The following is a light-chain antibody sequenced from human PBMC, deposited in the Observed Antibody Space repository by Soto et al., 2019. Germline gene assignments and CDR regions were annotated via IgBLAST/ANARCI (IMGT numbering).Light chain of an antibody. J-gene: IGKJ5*01. CDR1: QNINNY. Sequence: DIQMTQSPSSLSASVGDRVTITCQASQNINNYLNWYQQRPGRAPKLLIYDASNLEAGVPSRFRGSGSGTDFTFTISRLQPEDIATYYCQQYENLPTFGQGTRLEIK. V-gene: IGKV1-33*01. CDR2: DAS. CDR3: QQYENLPT.